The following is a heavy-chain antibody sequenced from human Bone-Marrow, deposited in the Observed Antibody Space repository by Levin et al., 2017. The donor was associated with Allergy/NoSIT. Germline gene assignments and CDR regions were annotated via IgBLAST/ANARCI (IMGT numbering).Heavy chain of an antibody. J-gene: IGHJ4*02. CDR2: VIPALSTS. V-gene: IGHV1-69*05. Sequence: KISCKASGGTFSNYGVGWVRQAPGQGLEWMGRVIPALSTSKYAQKFQGRVTITTDESTTTAYMEVSSLRSEDTAVYYCATGQYGDYPFDYWGQGTLVTVSS. CDR1: GGTFSNYG. CDR3: ATGQYGDYPFDY. D-gene: IGHD4-17*01.